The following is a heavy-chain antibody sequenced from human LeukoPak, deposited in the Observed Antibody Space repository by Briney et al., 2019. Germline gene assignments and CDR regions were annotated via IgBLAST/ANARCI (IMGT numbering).Heavy chain of an antibody. J-gene: IGHJ5*02. CDR2: IRYDGTNK. Sequence: GGSLRLSCAASGFTFSSYGMHWVRQAPGKGLEWVAFIRYDGTNKYYADSVKGRFTISRDNAKNTLNLQMNSLRAEDTAVYYCARNLGQYYDTSDNWFDPWGQGTLVTVSS. CDR1: GFTFSSYG. V-gene: IGHV3-30*02. CDR3: ARNLGQYYDTSDNWFDP. D-gene: IGHD3-22*01.